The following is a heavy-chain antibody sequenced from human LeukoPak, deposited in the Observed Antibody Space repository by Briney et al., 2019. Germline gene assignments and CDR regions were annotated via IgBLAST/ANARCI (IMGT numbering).Heavy chain of an antibody. V-gene: IGHV4-59*01. J-gene: IGHJ5*02. Sequence: SETLSLTCTVSGGSISSYYWSWIRQPPGKGLEWIGYIYYSGSTNYNPSLKSRVTISVDTSKNQFSLKLSSVTAADTAVYYCARDHCSSTSCPTGWFDPWGQGTLVTVSS. CDR2: IYYSGST. CDR3: ARDHCSSTSCPTGWFDP. CDR1: GGSISSYY. D-gene: IGHD2-2*01.